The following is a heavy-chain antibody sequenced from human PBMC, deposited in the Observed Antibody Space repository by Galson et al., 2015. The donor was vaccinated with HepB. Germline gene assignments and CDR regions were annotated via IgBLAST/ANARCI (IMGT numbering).Heavy chain of an antibody. Sequence: SVKVSCKASGYPFINYAIHWVRQAPGHSLEWMGWINVGNGNTIYSKKFQGRVTISRDISASTAYLDLPSLSSEDTAVYYCTRGTAMAHWDYWGQGTRVTVSS. CDR1: GYPFINYA. V-gene: IGHV1-3*01. CDR2: INVGNGNT. D-gene: IGHD5-18*01. J-gene: IGHJ4*02. CDR3: TRGTAMAHWDY.